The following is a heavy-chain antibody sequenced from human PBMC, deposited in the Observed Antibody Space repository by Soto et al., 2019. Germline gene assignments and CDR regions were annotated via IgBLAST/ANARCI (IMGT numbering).Heavy chain of an antibody. CDR3: AKYRDNLDAFDI. J-gene: IGHJ3*02. CDR1: GFTFSSYG. Sequence: QVQLVESGGGVVQPGRSLRLSCAASGFTFSSYGMHWVRQAPGKGLEWVAVISYDGSNKNYADSVKGRFTISRDNSKNTLYLQMNSLRAEDTAVYYCAKYRDNLDAFDIWGQGTMVTVSS. V-gene: IGHV3-30*18. CDR2: ISYDGSNK. D-gene: IGHD1-1*01.